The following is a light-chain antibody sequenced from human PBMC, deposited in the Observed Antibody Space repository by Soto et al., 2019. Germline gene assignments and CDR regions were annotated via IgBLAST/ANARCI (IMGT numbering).Light chain of an antibody. J-gene: IGKJ4*01. CDR1: QSVSNY. CDR2: DAS. Sequence: EIVLTQSPATLSLSPGERATLSCRASQSVSNYLAWYQQKPGQAPRLLIYDASNRATGIPARFSGSGSGTDFTPTSSSLEPEDFAVYYCQQRSNWPLLTFGGGTKVEIK. V-gene: IGKV3-11*01. CDR3: QQRSNWPLLT.